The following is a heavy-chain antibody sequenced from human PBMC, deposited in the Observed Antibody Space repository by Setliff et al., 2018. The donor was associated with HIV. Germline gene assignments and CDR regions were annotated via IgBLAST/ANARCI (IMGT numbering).Heavy chain of an antibody. V-gene: IGHV4-4*07. Sequence: SETLSLTCSVSGGSISPYYWSWIRQPAGKGLEWIGRIYISGNTIYNPSLKSRVTMSVDTSKNQFSLIQNSVTAADTAVYYCARVFPPIRGAPFGTPPGAFDIWGQGTKVTVSS. CDR2: IYISGNT. CDR1: GGSISPYY. D-gene: IGHD2-2*02. J-gene: IGHJ3*02. CDR3: ARVFPPIRGAPFGTPPGAFDI.